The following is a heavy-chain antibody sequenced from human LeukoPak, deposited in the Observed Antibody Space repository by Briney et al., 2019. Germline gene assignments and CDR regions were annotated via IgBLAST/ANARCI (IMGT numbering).Heavy chain of an antibody. J-gene: IGHJ4*02. CDR1: GGSITTTNR. D-gene: IGHD2-8*01. V-gene: IGHV4-4*02. CDR3: SRENGAFSPFGY. CDR2: VSLEGVR. Sequence: SETLSLTCGVSGGSITTTNRWSWVRQFPGQGLQWIGEVSLEGVRNYNPSLTSRVTMSLDRAKNLLSLNLNSVTAADTAVYYCSRENGAFSPFGYWGQGILVTV.